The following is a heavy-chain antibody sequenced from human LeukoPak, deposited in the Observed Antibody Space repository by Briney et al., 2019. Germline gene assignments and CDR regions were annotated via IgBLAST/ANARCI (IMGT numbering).Heavy chain of an antibody. CDR2: ISDSGSST. CDR1: GFTFNSYA. CDR3: AKPRPSYSSSWYDH. V-gene: IGHV3-23*01. Sequence: GGSLRLSCAASGFTFNSYAMGWVRQAPGKGLEWVSAISDSGSSTYYADSVKGRFTISRDNSKSTLYLQMNSLRAEDTAIYYCAKPRPSYSSSWYDHWGQGTLVTVSS. D-gene: IGHD6-13*01. J-gene: IGHJ5*02.